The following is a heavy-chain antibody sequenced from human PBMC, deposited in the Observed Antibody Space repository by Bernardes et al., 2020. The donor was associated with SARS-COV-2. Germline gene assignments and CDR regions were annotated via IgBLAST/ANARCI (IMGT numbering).Heavy chain of an antibody. Sequence: GESLKISCEASGYTFTNYWIGWVRQMPEKGLEWMGIIYPGDSIVKFSPSFQDRVTISADKSINTTYLQWSSLEASDTAIYYCARHNTVTKTFDYWGRGTLVTVSS. CDR2: IYPGDSIV. V-gene: IGHV5-51*01. CDR3: ARHNTVTKTFDY. D-gene: IGHD4-17*01. CDR1: GYTFTNYW. J-gene: IGHJ4*02.